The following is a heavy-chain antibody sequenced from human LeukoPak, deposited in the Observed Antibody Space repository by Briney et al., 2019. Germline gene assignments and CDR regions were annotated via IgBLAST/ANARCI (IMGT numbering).Heavy chain of an antibody. Sequence: ASVKVSCKASGYTFTSYGISWVRQAPGQGLEWMGWISAYNGNTNYAQKLQGGVTMTTDTSTSTAYMELRSLRSDDTAVYYCARGILYCSSTSCYWGEYYFDYWGQGTLVTVSS. CDR2: ISAYNGNT. D-gene: IGHD2-2*01. J-gene: IGHJ4*02. CDR3: ARGILYCSSTSCYWGEYYFDY. CDR1: GYTFTSYG. V-gene: IGHV1-18*01.